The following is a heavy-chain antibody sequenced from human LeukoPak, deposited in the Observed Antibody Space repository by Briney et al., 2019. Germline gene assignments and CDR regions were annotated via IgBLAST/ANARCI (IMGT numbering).Heavy chain of an antibody. V-gene: IGHV4-59*01. CDR2: IYYSGST. D-gene: IGHD2-2*01. J-gene: IGHJ5*02. CDR3: ARAPRMGYCSSTSCSHNWFDP. CDR1: GGSISSYY. Sequence: SSETLSLTCTVSGGSISSYYWSWIRQPPGKGLEWIGYIYYSGSTNYNPSLKSRVTISVDTSKNQFSLKLSSVTAADTAVYYCARAPRMGYCSSTSCSHNWFDPWGQGTLVTVSS.